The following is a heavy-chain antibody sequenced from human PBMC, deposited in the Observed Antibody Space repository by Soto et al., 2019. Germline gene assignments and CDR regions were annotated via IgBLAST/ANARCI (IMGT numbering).Heavy chain of an antibody. J-gene: IGHJ6*02. Sequence: ASVKVSCKASGYTFTGYYMHWVRQAPGQGLEWMGWINPNSGGTNYAQKFQGWVTMTRDTSSSTDYMELSRLRSDDTAVYYCARDSSSWYGNYYGMDVWGQGTTVTVSS. CDR1: GYTFTGYY. CDR3: ARDSSSWYGNYYGMDV. V-gene: IGHV1-2*04. CDR2: INPNSGGT. D-gene: IGHD6-13*01.